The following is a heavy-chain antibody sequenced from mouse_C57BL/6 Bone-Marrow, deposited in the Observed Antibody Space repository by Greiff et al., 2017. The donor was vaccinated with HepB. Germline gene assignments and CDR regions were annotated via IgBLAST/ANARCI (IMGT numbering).Heavy chain of an antibody. V-gene: IGHV7-1*01. J-gene: IGHJ4*01. Sequence: EVQVVESGGGLVQSGRSLRLSCATSGFTFSDFYMEWVRQAPGKGLEWIAASRNKANDYTTEYSASVKGRFIVSRDTSQSILYLQMNALRAEDTAIYYCARGYYGSSYDYAMDYWGQGTSVTVSS. CDR3: ARGYYGSSYDYAMDY. D-gene: IGHD1-1*01. CDR1: GFTFSDFY. CDR2: SRNKANDYTT.